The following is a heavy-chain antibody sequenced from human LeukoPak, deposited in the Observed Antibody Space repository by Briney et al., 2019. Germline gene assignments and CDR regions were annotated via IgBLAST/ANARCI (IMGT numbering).Heavy chain of an antibody. CDR1: GFTFSNFA. D-gene: IGHD3-9*01. V-gene: IGHV3-23*01. J-gene: IGHJ5*02. CDR2: VSGSGDTT. CDR3: AKLAVYDILTGYYKNWFDP. Sequence: GGSLRLSSAASGFTFSNFAITWVRQAPGKGLEWVSGVSGSGDTTYYADSVRGRFTISRENSKNILYLQMNSLRAEDTALYFCAKLAVYDILTGYYKNWFDPWGQGTLVSVSS.